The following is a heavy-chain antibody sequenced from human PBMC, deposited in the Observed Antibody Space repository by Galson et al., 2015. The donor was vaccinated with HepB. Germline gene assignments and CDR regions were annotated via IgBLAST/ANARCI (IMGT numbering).Heavy chain of an antibody. Sequence: SLRLSCAASGFTFSNYWMYRVRQAPGKGLVYVSSINGDGSSMIYADSVKGRFTISRDNAKNTLYLQMNSLRAEDTAVYYCVRDLQAGPWGQGTLVTVSS. V-gene: IGHV3-74*01. CDR2: INGDGSSM. CDR1: GFTFSNYW. J-gene: IGHJ5*02. CDR3: VRDLQAGP.